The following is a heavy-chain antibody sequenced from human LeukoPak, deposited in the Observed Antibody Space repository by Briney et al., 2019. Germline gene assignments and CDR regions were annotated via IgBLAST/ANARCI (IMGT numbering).Heavy chain of an antibody. D-gene: IGHD6-19*01. J-gene: IGHJ6*02. CDR2: ISGRGSST. CDR1: GFTFSSYG. V-gene: IGHV3-23*01. CDR3: ARRRAGVYGMDV. Sequence: GGSLRLSRAASGFTFSSYGMNWVRQAPGKGLEWVSAISGRGSSTYYADSVKGRFSLSRDNAKNTLYLQMNSLRAEDTAVYYCARRRAGVYGMDVWVQGTTVTVSS.